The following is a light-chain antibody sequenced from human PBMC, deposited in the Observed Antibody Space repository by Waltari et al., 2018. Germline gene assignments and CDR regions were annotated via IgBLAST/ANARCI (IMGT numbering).Light chain of an antibody. V-gene: IGLV3-25*03. CDR3: QSEDSSGTLVV. CDR1: ALPKKY. J-gene: IGLJ2*01. Sequence: SYELTQPPSVSVSPGQTARITCPGDALPKKYGHWYQQKPGQAPVLGIYKDSQRPSGTPERFSGSSSGTTVTLTINGVQAEDEADYYCQSEDSSGTLVVFGGGTTLTVL. CDR2: KDS.